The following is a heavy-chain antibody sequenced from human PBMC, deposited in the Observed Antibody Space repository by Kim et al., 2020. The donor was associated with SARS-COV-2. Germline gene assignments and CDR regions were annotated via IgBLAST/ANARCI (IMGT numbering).Heavy chain of an antibody. V-gene: IGHV4-39*01. D-gene: IGHD3-9*01. CDR1: GSPIDSNSYY. Sequence: SETLSLTCSVSGSPIDSNSYYWAWIRQTPGRGLEWIGNVYYSGVTNYNPSLKSRVTISVDTSRRQFSLKLNSVTAADTAVYYCARHREGLRYFDWLDYGMDVWGQGTTVTVSS. J-gene: IGHJ6*02. CDR2: VYYSGVT. CDR3: ARHREGLRYFDWLDYGMDV.